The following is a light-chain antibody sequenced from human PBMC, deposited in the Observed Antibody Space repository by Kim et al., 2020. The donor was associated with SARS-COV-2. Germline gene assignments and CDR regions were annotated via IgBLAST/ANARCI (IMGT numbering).Light chain of an antibody. CDR1: QGISNS. CDR3: LQHNSYPLT. CDR2: AAS. J-gene: IGKJ1*01. Sequence: ASVGDRVTITCRASQGISNSLAWFQQKAGKVPKRLIYAASNLQSGVPSRFSGSGSGTEFTLTISSLQPEDFVTYYCLQHNSYPLTFGQGTKVEIK. V-gene: IGKV1-17*03.